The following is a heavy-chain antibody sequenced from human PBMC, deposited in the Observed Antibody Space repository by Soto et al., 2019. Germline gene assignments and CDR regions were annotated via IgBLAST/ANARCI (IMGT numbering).Heavy chain of an antibody. CDR1: GYTFTSYG. D-gene: IGHD6-19*01. CDR3: ARDPLAGTYFDY. Sequence: QVQLVQSGAEVKKPGASVKVSCKASGYTFTSYGISWVRQAPGQGLEWMGWINAYNGNTNYAQKFQGRVTMTTHTSASTAYTQLRSLRSDDTAVYYCARDPLAGTYFDYWGQGTLVTVSS. V-gene: IGHV1-18*01. J-gene: IGHJ4*02. CDR2: INAYNGNT.